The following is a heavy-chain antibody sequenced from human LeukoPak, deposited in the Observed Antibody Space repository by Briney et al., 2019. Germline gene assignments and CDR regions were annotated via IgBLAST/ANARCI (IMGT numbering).Heavy chain of an antibody. J-gene: IGHJ3*02. Sequence: GGSLRLSCAASGFTFSSYAMHWVRQAPGKGLEYVSAISSNGGSTYYANSVKGRFTISRDNSKNTLYLQMGSLRAEDMAVYYCARMDGGILLFSDAFDIWGQGTMVTVSS. CDR2: ISSNGGST. CDR3: ARMDGGILLFSDAFDI. V-gene: IGHV3-64*01. CDR1: GFTFSSYA. D-gene: IGHD2-21*02.